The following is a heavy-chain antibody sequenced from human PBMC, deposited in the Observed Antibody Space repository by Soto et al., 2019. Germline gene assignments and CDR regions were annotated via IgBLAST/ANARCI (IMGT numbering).Heavy chain of an antibody. Sequence: EVQLVESGGGLVQPGGSLRLSCEASGFSFSTSEMNWVRQAPGKGLEWISYISKSSVTTHYADSVKGRFTISRDNANNSLFLEMNSLRVEDTALYYCASRKFGSFNIAAFEIWGQGTMVTVSS. CDR1: GFSFSTSE. J-gene: IGHJ3*02. CDR3: ASRKFGSFNIAAFEI. D-gene: IGHD3-16*01. V-gene: IGHV3-48*03. CDR2: ISKSSVTT.